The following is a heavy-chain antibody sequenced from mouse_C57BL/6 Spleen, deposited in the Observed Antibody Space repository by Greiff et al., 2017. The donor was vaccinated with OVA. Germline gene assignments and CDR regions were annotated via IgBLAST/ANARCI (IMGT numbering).Heavy chain of an antibody. CDR1: GYTFTDYY. Sequence: VQLKQSGPVLVKPGASVKMSCKASGYTFTDYYMNWVKQSHGKSLEWIGVINPYNGGTSYNQKFKGKATLTVDKSSSTAYMELNSLTSEDSAVYYCARWASYDGYYYAMDYWGQGTSVTVSS. CDR2: INPYNGGT. J-gene: IGHJ4*01. CDR3: ARWASYDGYYYAMDY. V-gene: IGHV1-19*01. D-gene: IGHD2-3*01.